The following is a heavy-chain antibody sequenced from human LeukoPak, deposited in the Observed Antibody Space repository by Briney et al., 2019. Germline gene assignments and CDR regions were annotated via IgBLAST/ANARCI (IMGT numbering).Heavy chain of an antibody. CDR1: GFTFSSYS. CDR3: KKDLGSCSLPPFDY. Sequence: GSLRLSCAASGFTFSSYSMSWVRQAPGKGLEWVSSISGGSTYYADSRKGRFTISRDNSKNTLHLQMNSLRAEDTAVYYCKKDLGSCSLPPFDYWGQGTLVTVSS. J-gene: IGHJ4*02. V-gene: IGHV3-38-3*01. D-gene: IGHD2-15*01. CDR2: ISGGST.